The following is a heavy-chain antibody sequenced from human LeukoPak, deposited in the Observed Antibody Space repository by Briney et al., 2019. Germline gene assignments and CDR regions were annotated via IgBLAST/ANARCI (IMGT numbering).Heavy chain of an antibody. J-gene: IGHJ4*02. CDR1: GGSISSGGYS. Sequence: SQTLSLTCAVSGGSISSGGYSWSWIRQPPGKGLEWIGYIYHSGSAYYNPSLKSRVTISVDRSKNQFSLKLSSVTAADTAVYYCARVVVQPEWGYFDYWGQGTLVTVSS. V-gene: IGHV4-30-2*01. CDR2: IYHSGSA. CDR3: ARVVVQPEWGYFDY. D-gene: IGHD1-14*01.